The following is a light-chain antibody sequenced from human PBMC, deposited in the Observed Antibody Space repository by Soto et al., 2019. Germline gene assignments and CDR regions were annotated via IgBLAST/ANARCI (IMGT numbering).Light chain of an antibody. V-gene: IGKV3-20*01. CDR2: GAS. J-gene: IGKJ5*01. CDR1: QSVRSTY. Sequence: EIVLTQSPGILSLSPGERATLSCRASQSVRSTYLAWYQQKPGQAPRLLIHGASSRATGIPDRFSGSGSGTDFTLTISRLEPEDFAVYYFQYYSSSLSITFGQGTRLEIK. CDR3: QYYSSSLSIT.